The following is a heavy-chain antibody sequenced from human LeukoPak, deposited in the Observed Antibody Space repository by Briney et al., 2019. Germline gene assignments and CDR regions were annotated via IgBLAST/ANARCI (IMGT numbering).Heavy chain of an antibody. J-gene: IGHJ4*02. D-gene: IGHD4-11*01. Sequence: SETLSLICSVSGYSISSGFYWGWIRQPPGRGLEWVGTFYHSGITHYNPSLKSRVTISVDMSKNQFSLKLNSVTVAGTAVYYCARGSYSDYAVNYWGQGILVTVSS. V-gene: IGHV4-38-2*02. CDR2: FYHSGIT. CDR1: GYSISSGFY. CDR3: ARGSYSDYAVNY.